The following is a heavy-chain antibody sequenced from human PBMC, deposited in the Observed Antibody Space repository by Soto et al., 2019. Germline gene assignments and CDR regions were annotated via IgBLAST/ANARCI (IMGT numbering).Heavy chain of an antibody. D-gene: IGHD6-6*01. CDR1: GGTFSSYA. J-gene: IGHJ5*02. CDR2: IIPIFGTA. V-gene: IGHV1-69*12. Sequence: QVQLVQSGAEVKKPGSSVKVSCQASGGTFSSYAISCVRQAPGQGLEWMGGIIPIFGTANYAQKFQDRVTITADESTSTAYMELSSLRSEDTAVYYCASMRREHSSSSAWFDPWGQGTLVTVSS. CDR3: ASMRREHSSSSAWFDP.